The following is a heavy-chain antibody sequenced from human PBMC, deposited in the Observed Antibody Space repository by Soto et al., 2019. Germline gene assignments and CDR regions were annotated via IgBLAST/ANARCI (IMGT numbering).Heavy chain of an antibody. CDR1: GFTFSDYY. J-gene: IGHJ4*02. D-gene: IGHD3-22*01. CDR2: ITSSSLYT. V-gene: IGHV3-11*06. CDR3: ARTGSSGYSPLDY. Sequence: QVQLVESGGGLVRPGGSLRLSCAASGFTFSDYYMSWIRQAPGKGLEWVSYITSSSLYTNYADSVKGRFTISRDNAKNSLYLQMNGLRAEDTAVYYCARTGSSGYSPLDYWGQGTLVTVSS.